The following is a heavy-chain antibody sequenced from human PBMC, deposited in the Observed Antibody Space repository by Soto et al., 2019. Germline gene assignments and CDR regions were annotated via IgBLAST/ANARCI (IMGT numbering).Heavy chain of an antibody. Sequence: PSETLSLTCVVSGGSVTNTTYFWGWIRQPPGKGPEWIGSIYYSGTTYSNPSLKSRVTISLDTSKNQFSLTLSAVTAADTAMYYCSTRAYDTNGYYRFDPWGQGTLVTVSS. CDR1: GGSVTNTTYF. J-gene: IGHJ5*01. CDR2: IYYSGTT. V-gene: IGHV4-39*07. CDR3: STRAYDTNGYYRFDP. D-gene: IGHD3-22*01.